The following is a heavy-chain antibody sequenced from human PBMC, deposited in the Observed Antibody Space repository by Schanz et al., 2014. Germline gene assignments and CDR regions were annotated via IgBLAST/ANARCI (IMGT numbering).Heavy chain of an antibody. V-gene: IGHV4-59*08. CDR1: SDSISHYY. J-gene: IGHJ4*02. CDR3: ARHRVYGAFDL. CDR2: IYDRGST. D-gene: IGHD4-17*01. Sequence: QVQLQESGPGLVKPSETLSLTCTVPSDSISHYYLSWIRQPPGKELEWVAFIYDRGSTSYNPSLNSRFPISFAAPKTQSPLKLTSVTAADTAVYYCARHRVYGAFDLWGQGTLVTVSS.